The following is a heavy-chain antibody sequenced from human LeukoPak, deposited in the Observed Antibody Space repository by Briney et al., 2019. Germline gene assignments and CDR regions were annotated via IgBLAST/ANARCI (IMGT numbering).Heavy chain of an antibody. J-gene: IGHJ6*03. CDR3: ARGRITIFGVVIHNYYMDV. Sequence: ASVKVSCKASGGTFSSYAISWVRQAPGQGLEWMGGIIPIFGTANYAQKFQGRVTITTDESTSTAYMELSSLRSEDTAVYYCARGRITIFGVVIHNYYMDVWGKGTTVTVSS. D-gene: IGHD3-3*01. CDR1: GGTFSSYA. V-gene: IGHV1-69*05. CDR2: IIPIFGTA.